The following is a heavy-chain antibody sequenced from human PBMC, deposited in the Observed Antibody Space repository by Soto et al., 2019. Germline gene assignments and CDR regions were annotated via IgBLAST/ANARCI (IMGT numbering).Heavy chain of an antibody. V-gene: IGHV3-74*01. CDR1: GFTFSKYW. CDR2: IDPYDTGI. D-gene: IGHD2-21*01. Sequence: PGGSLRLSCAASGFTFSKYWFHWVRQAPGKGLMWVSRIDPYDTGITYADSVKGRFTISXXXAXXTXXLXXDXXTAXDTAVYYCAGDHGGQSANFIFDNCGQGT. J-gene: IGHJ4*02. CDR3: AGDHGGQSANFIFDN.